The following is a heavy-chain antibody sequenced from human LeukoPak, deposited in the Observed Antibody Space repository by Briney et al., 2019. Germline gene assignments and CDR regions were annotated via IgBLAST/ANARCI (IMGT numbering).Heavy chain of an antibody. Sequence: SETLSLTCTVSGGCISSNYCSWIRQPPGKGQEWIGYVYYSGRTNYNSSLKSRVTISVDTSKNQFSLRLSSVTAADTAVYYCARELTGYSYGQGDAFDIWGQGTMVTVSS. V-gene: IGHV4-59*12. D-gene: IGHD5-18*01. CDR2: VYYSGRT. J-gene: IGHJ3*02. CDR3: ARELTGYSYGQGDAFDI. CDR1: GGCISSNY.